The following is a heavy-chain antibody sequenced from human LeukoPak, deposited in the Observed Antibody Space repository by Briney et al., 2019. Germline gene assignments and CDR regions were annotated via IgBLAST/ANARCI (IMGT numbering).Heavy chain of an antibody. CDR3: ARVAAAGYFDY. J-gene: IGHJ4*02. V-gene: IGHV3-53*01. CDR1: GFTVSSNY. D-gene: IGHD6-13*01. Sequence: GGSLRFSCAASGFTVSSNYMSWVRQAPGKGLEWVSVIYSGGSTYYADPVKGRFTISRDNSKNTLYLQMNSLRAEDTAVYYCARVAAAGYFDYWGQGTLVTVSS. CDR2: IYSGGST.